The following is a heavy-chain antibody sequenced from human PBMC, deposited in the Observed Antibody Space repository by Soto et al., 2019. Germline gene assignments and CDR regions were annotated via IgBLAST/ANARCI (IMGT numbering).Heavy chain of an antibody. Sequence: KATSKEPRLALTCTAVLWAGQERQQRLEWIGWIVVGSGHTNYAQKLQERVPLPRDMSTSTAYMELSSLRSEDTAVYYCALMGYCRSTSCYGFDYWGQGTLVPVSS. V-gene: IGHV1-58*01. CDR2: IVVGSGHT. CDR3: ALMGYCRSTSCYGFDY. CDR1: RLALTCTA. J-gene: IGHJ4*02. D-gene: IGHD2-2*01.